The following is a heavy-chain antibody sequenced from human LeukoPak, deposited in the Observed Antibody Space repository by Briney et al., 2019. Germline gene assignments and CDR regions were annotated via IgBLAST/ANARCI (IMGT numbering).Heavy chain of an antibody. D-gene: IGHD6-13*01. J-gene: IGHJ5*02. Sequence: PGGSLRLSCAASGFTFSSYDMNWVRQAPGKGLEWVSYISSSSSTIYYADSVKGRFTISRDNAKNSLYLQMNSLRAEDTAVYYCAGVLYRSSWYWIDPWGQGTLVIVSS. V-gene: IGHV3-48*04. CDR1: GFTFSSYD. CDR3: AGVLYRSSWYWIDP. CDR2: ISSSSSTI.